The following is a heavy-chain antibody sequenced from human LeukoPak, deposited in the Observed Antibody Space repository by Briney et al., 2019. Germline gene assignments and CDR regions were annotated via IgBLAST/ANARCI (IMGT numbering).Heavy chain of an antibody. D-gene: IGHD3-22*01. V-gene: IGHV3-73*01. J-gene: IGHJ4*02. CDR1: GFTFSDSA. Sequence: GGSLRLSCAASGFTFSDSAMHWVRQASGKGLEWVGRIRSKANSYATAYAASVKGRFTLSRDDSKNTAYLQMDSLKTEDTAVYYCTSRGDSSGYSYPFDYWGQGTLVTVSS. CDR2: IRSKANSYAT. CDR3: TSRGDSSGYSYPFDY.